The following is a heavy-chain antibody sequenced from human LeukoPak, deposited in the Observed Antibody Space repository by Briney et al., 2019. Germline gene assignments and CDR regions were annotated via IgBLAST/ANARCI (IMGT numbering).Heavy chain of an antibody. D-gene: IGHD3-22*01. CDR1: GGAITNYY. J-gene: IGHJ6*02. CDR3: ARDRVGYYYDSSGSPQGMDV. Sequence: PSETLSLTCGVSGGAITNYYWNWIRQAPGKGLEWLGYIYYSGSTNYNPSLKSRVTISVDTSKNQFSLKLSSVTAADTAVYYCARDRVGYYYDSSGSPQGMDVWGQGTTVTVSS. V-gene: IGHV4-59*01. CDR2: IYYSGST.